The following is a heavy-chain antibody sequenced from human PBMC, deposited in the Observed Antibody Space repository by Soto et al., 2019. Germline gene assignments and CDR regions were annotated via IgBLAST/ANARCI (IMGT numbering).Heavy chain of an antibody. CDR1: GYTFTSYG. CDR2: ISAYNGNT. V-gene: IGHV1-18*01. D-gene: IGHD2-21*02. Sequence: QVQLVQSGAEVKKPGASVKVSCKASGYTFTSYGISWVRQAPGQGLEWMGWISAYNGNTNYAQKLQGRDTMTTDTSASTAYMELRSLRSDDTAVYYCARDCGGDCYKGPTIDYWGQGTLVTVSS. J-gene: IGHJ4*02. CDR3: ARDCGGDCYKGPTIDY.